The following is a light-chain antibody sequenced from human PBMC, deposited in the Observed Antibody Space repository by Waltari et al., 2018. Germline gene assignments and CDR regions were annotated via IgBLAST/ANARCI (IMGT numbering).Light chain of an antibody. V-gene: IGLV2-14*03. J-gene: IGLJ2*01. Sequence: QSALTQPVSVSGSPGQSITISCTGTSSDVVGYNYVAWYPQPPNKAPKVIIYDVANRPFGVSNRFSGSKSGSTASLTISGLQTEDEAYYYCSSYTTRSILLFGGGTKVTVL. CDR3: SSYTTRSILL. CDR2: DVA. CDR1: SSDVVGYNY.